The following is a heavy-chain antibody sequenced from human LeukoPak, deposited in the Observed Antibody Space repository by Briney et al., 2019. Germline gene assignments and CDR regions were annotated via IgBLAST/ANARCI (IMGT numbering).Heavy chain of an antibody. Sequence: GGSLRLSCAASGFTFSSYGMHWVRQAPGKGLEWVAVISYDGSNKYYADSVKGRFTISRDNSKNTLYLQMNSLRAEDTAVYYCACTMVRGVDNWFDPWGQGTLVTVSS. J-gene: IGHJ5*02. CDR3: ACTMVRGVDNWFDP. CDR2: ISYDGSNK. V-gene: IGHV3-30*03. D-gene: IGHD3-10*01. CDR1: GFTFSSYG.